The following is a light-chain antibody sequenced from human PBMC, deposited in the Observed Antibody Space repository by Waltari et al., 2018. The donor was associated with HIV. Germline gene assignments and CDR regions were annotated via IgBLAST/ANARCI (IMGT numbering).Light chain of an antibody. CDR3: CSFTRFSALV. Sequence: QSALTQPASVSGSPGQSITISCVGTEGDIGGYTFVSWFQQYPGKAPKLVIFEVNHRPSGVSYRFSGSKSGNMASLTISGLQAEDEADYFCCSFTRFSALVFGGGTRLTVL. CDR1: EGDIGGYTF. CDR2: EVN. J-gene: IGLJ2*01. V-gene: IGLV2-14*01.